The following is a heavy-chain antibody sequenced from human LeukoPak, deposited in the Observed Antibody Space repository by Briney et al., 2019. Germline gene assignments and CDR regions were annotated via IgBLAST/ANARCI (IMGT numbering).Heavy chain of an antibody. CDR3: ARDKDIVVVVAASPYYYYGMDV. D-gene: IGHD2-15*01. Sequence: PGGSLRLSCAASGFTFSSYGMHWVRQAPGKGLEWVAVIWYDGSNKYYADSVKGRFTISRDNSKNTLYLQMNSLRAEDTAVYYCARDKDIVVVVAASPYYYYGMDVWGQGTTVTVSS. J-gene: IGHJ6*02. CDR1: GFTFSSYG. V-gene: IGHV3-33*08. CDR2: IWYDGSNK.